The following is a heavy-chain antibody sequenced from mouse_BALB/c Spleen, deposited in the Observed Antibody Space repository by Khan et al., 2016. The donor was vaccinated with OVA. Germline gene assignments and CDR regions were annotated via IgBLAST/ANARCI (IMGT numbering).Heavy chain of an antibody. CDR1: GYTFTSYW. Sequence: DLVKPGASVKLSCKASGYTFTSYWINWTKQSPGQGFEWIGPIATGSGSSYYNAKFKNKATLTVVKSSSTAYIQLSSLSSEDSAVYFSARSNYDGRGLCAFDDWGQGTSVTVSS. CDR3: ARSNYDGRGLCAFDD. J-gene: IGHJ4*01. D-gene: IGHD6-2*01. CDR2: IATGSGSS. V-gene: IGHV1S41*01.